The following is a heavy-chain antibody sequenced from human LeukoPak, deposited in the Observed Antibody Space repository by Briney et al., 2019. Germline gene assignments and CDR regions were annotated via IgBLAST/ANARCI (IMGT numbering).Heavy chain of an antibody. CDR3: AKIPTKGRDVAY. D-gene: IGHD5-24*01. J-gene: IGHJ4*01. CDR2: ISYDGSNK. Sequence: GGSLRLSCAASGFTFSSYGMHWVRQAPGRGVEGVAGISYDGSNKYYAASLNARFTISRDNSKHTLYLQINSLRAAHPAVSYCAKIPTKGRDVAYWGHGTLVTASS. V-gene: IGHV3-30*18. CDR1: GFTFSSYG.